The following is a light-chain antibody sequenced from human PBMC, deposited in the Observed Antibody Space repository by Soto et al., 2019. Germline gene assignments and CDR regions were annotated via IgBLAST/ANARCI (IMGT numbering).Light chain of an antibody. Sequence: QSVLTQPASVSGSPGQSITISCSGTPSDIGAYNYVSWYQHLPGKAPKVIIYDVTNRPSGVSSRFSGSKSGTTASLTISGFQAEDEANYYCGSYTISSTLMIFGGGTKVTVL. CDR1: PSDIGAYNY. CDR2: DVT. J-gene: IGLJ2*01. CDR3: GSYTISSTLMI. V-gene: IGLV2-14*03.